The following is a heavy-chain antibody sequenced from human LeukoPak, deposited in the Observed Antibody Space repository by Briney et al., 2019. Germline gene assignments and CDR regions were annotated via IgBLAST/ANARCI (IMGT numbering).Heavy chain of an antibody. CDR3: AKVEESGDYFDS. Sequence: PGGSLRLSCAASGFIFSSYAMSWVRQAPGKGLDWVSVFSGSGGRTYYADSVKGRFTISRDNSKNTLYLQMNSLRAEDTAVYYCAKVEESGDYFDSWGQGTLVTVSS. J-gene: IGHJ4*02. D-gene: IGHD2-15*01. CDR1: GFIFSSYA. V-gene: IGHV3-23*01. CDR2: FSGSGGRT.